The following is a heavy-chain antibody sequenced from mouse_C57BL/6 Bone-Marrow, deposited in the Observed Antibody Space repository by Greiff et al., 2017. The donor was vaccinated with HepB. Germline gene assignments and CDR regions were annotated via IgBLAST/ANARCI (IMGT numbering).Heavy chain of an antibody. J-gene: IGHJ2*01. CDR3: ARGGVY. V-gene: IGHV1-82*01. Sequence: VVEPGASVKISCKASGYAFSSSWMNWVKQRPGKGLEWIGRIYPGDGDTNYNGKFKGKATLTADKSSSTAYMQLSSLTSEDSAVYFCARGGVYWGQGTTLTVSS. CDR1: GYAFSSSW. CDR2: IYPGDGDT.